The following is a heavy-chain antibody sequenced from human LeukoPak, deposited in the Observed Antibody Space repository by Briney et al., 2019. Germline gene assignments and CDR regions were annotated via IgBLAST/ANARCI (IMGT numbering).Heavy chain of an antibody. CDR3: AGEHRGGYRFDY. CDR2: IYYSGST. D-gene: IGHD3-22*01. V-gene: IGHV4-59*01. Sequence: SXTLSLTCTVSAGSINTYDWSWVRQPPGKGLEWVGYIYYSGSTIYNPSLKRRVTISLDKSRNQFSLKLNSATAADTAVYYCAGEHRGGYRFDYWGQGTLVTVSS. CDR1: AGSINTYD. J-gene: IGHJ4*02.